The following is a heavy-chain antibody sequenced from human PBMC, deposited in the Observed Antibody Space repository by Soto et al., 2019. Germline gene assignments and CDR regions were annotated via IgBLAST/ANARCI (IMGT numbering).Heavy chain of an antibody. CDR3: AKVSYYIAAAEPPSPHFDY. D-gene: IGHD6-13*01. CDR1: GFTFSSYA. V-gene: IGHV3-23*01. J-gene: IGHJ4*02. CDR2: ISGSGGST. Sequence: PGGSLRLSCAASGFTFSSYAMSWVRQAPGKGLEWVSAISGSGGSTYYADTVKGRFTISRDNSKSKLYLQMNSLRAEDTAVYYCAKVSYYIAAAEPPSPHFDYWGQGTLVTVSS.